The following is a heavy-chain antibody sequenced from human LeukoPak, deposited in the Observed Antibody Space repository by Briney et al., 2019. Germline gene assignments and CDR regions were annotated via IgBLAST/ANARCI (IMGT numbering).Heavy chain of an antibody. D-gene: IGHD6-13*01. V-gene: IGHV1-18*01. CDR3: ARAWLYSSSWYWFDP. J-gene: IGHJ5*02. Sequence: ASVKVSCKASGYTFTSYGISWVRQALGQGLEWMGWISAYNGNTNYAQKLQGRVTMTTDTSTSTAYMELRSLRSDDTAVYYCARAWLYSSSWYWFDPWGQGTLVTVSS. CDR1: GYTFTSYG. CDR2: ISAYNGNT.